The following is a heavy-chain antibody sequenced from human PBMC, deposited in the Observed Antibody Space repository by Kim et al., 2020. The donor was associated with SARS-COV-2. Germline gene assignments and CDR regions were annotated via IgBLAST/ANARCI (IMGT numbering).Heavy chain of an antibody. Sequence: GGSLRLSCAASGFTFSSYWMHWVRQAPGKGLVWVSRINGDGSGTSYADSVKGRFTISRDNAKNTLYLQINSLRAEDTAVYYCVRDSSGSYWGQGTLVTVSS. CDR3: VRDSSGSY. J-gene: IGHJ4*02. D-gene: IGHD6-19*01. CDR2: INGDGSGT. V-gene: IGHV3-74*01. CDR1: GFTFSSYW.